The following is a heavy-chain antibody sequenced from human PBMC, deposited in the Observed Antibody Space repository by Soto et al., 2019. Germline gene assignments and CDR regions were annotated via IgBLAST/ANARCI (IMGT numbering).Heavy chain of an antibody. D-gene: IGHD3-22*01. J-gene: IGHJ4*02. CDR1: GGSISNYY. CDR2: IFYSGST. V-gene: IGHV4-59*12. CDR3: ARDYYDSSGEFFDY. Sequence: SETLSLTCTVSGGSISNYYWSWIRQPPGRGLEWIGHIFYSGSTYYNPSLKSRVTISVDTSKNQFSLKLSSVTAADTAVYYCARDYYDSSGEFFDYWGQGTLVTVSS.